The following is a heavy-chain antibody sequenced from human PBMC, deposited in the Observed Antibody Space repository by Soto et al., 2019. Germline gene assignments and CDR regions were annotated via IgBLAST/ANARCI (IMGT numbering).Heavy chain of an antibody. J-gene: IGHJ4*02. CDR1: GASLSGFY. D-gene: IGHD5-12*01. CDR2: IYYSGYT. Sequence: TETLSLTCTVSGASLSGFYWSWIRQSPEKGLEWIGYIYYSGYTSYNPSLKSRVTISVDTSKNQFSLNLNSVTAADTAVYYCARGNGYNYYWGQGSPVTVSS. CDR3: ARGNGYNYY. V-gene: IGHV4-59*01.